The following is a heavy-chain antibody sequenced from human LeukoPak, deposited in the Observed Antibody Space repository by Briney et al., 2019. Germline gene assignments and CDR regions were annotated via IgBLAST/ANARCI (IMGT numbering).Heavy chain of an antibody. CDR2: ITDSGDST. D-gene: IGHD3-16*01. V-gene: IGHV3-23*01. CDR1: GFTFNSYA. CDR3: AKRALIWGPMYYFDY. J-gene: IGHJ4*02. Sequence: GGSLRLSCAASGFTFNSYAMSWVRQAPGKGLEWVSTITDSGDSTYYADSVRGRFTISRDNSKNTQFLEMNSLRADDTAVYYCAKRALIWGPMYYFDYWGRGTLVTVSS.